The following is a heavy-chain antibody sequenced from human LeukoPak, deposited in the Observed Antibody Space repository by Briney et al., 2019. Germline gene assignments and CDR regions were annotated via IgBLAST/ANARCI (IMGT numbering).Heavy chain of an antibody. CDR1: GGSFSGYY. V-gene: IGHV4-34*01. CDR3: AGSRYCSGGSCYSGHYYYGMDV. J-gene: IGHJ6*02. CDR2: INHSGST. D-gene: IGHD2-15*01. Sequence: SETLSLTCAVYGGSFSGYYWGWIRQPPGKGLEWIGEINHSGSTNYNPSLKSRVTISVDTSKNQFSLKLSSVTAADTAVYYCAGSRYCSGGSCYSGHYYYGMDVWGQGTTVTVSS.